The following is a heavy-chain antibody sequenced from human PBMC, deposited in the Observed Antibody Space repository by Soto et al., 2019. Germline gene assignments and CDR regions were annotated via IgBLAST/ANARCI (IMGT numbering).Heavy chain of an antibody. CDR3: AKDREWKRWSAFDI. CDR1: GFTFDDYA. CDR2: ISWNSGSI. V-gene: IGHV3-9*01. D-gene: IGHD3-3*01. Sequence: EVQLVESGGGLVQPGRSLRLSCAASGFTFDDYAMHWVRQAPGKGLEWVSGISWNSGSIGYADSVKGRFTISRDNAKNSLYLQMNSLRAEDTALYYSAKDREWKRWSAFDIWGQGTMVTVSS. J-gene: IGHJ3*02.